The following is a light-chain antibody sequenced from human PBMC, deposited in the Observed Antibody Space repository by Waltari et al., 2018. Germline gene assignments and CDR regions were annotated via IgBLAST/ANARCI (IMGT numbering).Light chain of an antibody. CDR1: QSIINC. V-gene: IGKV1-5*03. J-gene: IGKJ3*01. CDR2: KAS. CDR3: QQYNSHPFT. Sequence: DIEMTQSPSTLSASVGDRVTITCRASQSIINCLAWYHQKPGRAPRLLIHKASSLESGVPYRFSGSGSGTEFTLTISSLQPDDFATYYCQQYNSHPFTFGPGTKVDVK.